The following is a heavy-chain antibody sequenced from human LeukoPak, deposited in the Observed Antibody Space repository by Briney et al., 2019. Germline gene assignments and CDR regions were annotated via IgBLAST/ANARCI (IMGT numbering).Heavy chain of an antibody. D-gene: IGHD2-21*02. V-gene: IGHV3-30*18. CDR3: AKDFPAYCGGDCYSPKPLDY. Sequence: PGGSLRLSCAASGFTFSSYGMHWVRQAPGKGLEWVAVMSYDGSNKYYADSVKGRFTISRDNSKNTLYLQMNSLRAEDTAVYYCAKDFPAYCGGDCYSPKPLDYWGQGTLVTVSS. CDR1: GFTFSSYG. CDR2: MSYDGSNK. J-gene: IGHJ4*02.